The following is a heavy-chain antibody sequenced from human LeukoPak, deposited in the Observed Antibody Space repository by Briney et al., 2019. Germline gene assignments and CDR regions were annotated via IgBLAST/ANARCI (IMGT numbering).Heavy chain of an antibody. Sequence: SETLSLTSTVSRGSTNSGSQYRGWIRQPPGKGLEWIGSIYYSGSTYYNPSLKSRVTISVDTPKNQFSLKLSSVTGADTAGDYCARIGDCSGGSCPPSYWGQGTLVTVSS. CDR2: IYYSGST. CDR3: ARIGDCSGGSCPPSY. D-gene: IGHD2-15*01. CDR1: RGSTNSGSQY. V-gene: IGHV4-39*01. J-gene: IGHJ4*02.